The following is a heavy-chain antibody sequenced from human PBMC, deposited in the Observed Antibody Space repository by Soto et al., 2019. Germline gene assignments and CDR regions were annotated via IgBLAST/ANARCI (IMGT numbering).Heavy chain of an antibody. CDR3: ASWYGDYGRNPDY. Sequence: QVQLQESGPGLVKPSGTLSLTCAVSGGSISSSNWWSWVRQPPGKGLEWIGEIAHSGSTNYNPSLKSRVTISVDKSKNQFSLKLSSVPAGGTAVYYWASWYGDYGRNPDYWGQGTLVTVSS. D-gene: IGHD4-17*01. J-gene: IGHJ4*02. V-gene: IGHV4-4*02. CDR1: GGSISSSNW. CDR2: IAHSGST.